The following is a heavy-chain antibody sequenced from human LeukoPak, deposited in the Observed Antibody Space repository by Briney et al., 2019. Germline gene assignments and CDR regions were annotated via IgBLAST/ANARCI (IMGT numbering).Heavy chain of an antibody. J-gene: IGHJ5*02. Sequence: ASVKVSCKASGYTFTGYYMHWVRQAPGQGLEWMGWINPNSGGTNYAQKFQGRVTMTRDTSISTAYMELSRLRSDDTAVYYCARVPTVTNNWFAPWGQGTRVTVSS. CDR2: INPNSGGT. V-gene: IGHV1-2*02. D-gene: IGHD4-17*01. CDR1: GYTFTGYY. CDR3: ARVPTVTNNWFAP.